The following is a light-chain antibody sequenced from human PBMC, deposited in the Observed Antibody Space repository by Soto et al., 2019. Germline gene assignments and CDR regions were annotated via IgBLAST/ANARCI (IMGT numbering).Light chain of an antibody. V-gene: IGKV1-39*01. J-gene: IGKJ2*01. Sequence: DIQMTQSPSSLSASVGDRVTITCRASQSISSYLNWYQQKPGKAPKLLIYAASSLQSGVPSRFSGSGSGTDFTRTISSLQPEDFATYYCQQSYSTPDAFGQGTNLEIK. CDR1: QSISSY. CDR3: QQSYSTPDA. CDR2: AAS.